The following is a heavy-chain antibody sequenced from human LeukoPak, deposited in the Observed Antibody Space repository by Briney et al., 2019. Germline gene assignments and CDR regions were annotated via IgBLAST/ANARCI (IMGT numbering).Heavy chain of an antibody. Sequence: PGGSLRLSCAASGFTFSSYGMHWVRQAPGKGLEWVAVIWYDGSNKYYADSVKGRFTISRDNSKNTLYLQMNSLRAEDTAVYYCARGLNSILGLNAFDIWGQRTMVTVSS. CDR3: ARGLNSILGLNAFDI. J-gene: IGHJ3*02. V-gene: IGHV3-33*01. D-gene: IGHD3-3*02. CDR2: IWYDGSNK. CDR1: GFTFSSYG.